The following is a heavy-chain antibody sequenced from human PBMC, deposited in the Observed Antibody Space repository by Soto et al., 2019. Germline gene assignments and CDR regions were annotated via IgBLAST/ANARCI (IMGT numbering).Heavy chain of an antibody. J-gene: IGHJ4*02. CDR3: ARGPGGPDGPGDY. CDR2: INAGNGNT. D-gene: IGHD2-15*01. V-gene: IGHV1-3*01. Sequence: GASVKVSCKASGYTFTGYYMHWVRQAPGQRLEWMGWINAGNGNTKYSQKFQGRVTITRDTSASTAYMELSSLRSEDTAVYYCARGPGGPDGPGDYWGQGTLVTVS. CDR1: GYTFTGYY.